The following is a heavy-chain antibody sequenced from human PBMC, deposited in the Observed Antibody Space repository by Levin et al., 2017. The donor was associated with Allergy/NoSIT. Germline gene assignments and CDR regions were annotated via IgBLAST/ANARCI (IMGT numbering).Heavy chain of an antibody. CDR1: GYTFTSYG. D-gene: IGHD3-10*01. J-gene: IGHJ5*02. Sequence: ASVKVSCKASGYTFTSYGISWVRLAPGQGLEWMGWISAYNGNTKYAQKFQGRVTMTTDTSTSTAYMELRSLASDDTAGYYCAKSVRFGELLPNWFDPWGQGTLVTVSS. CDR2: ISAYNGNT. V-gene: IGHV1-18*01. CDR3: AKSVRFGELLPNWFDP.